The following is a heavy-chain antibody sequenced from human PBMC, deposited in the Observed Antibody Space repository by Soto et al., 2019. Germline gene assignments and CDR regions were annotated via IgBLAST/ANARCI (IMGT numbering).Heavy chain of an antibody. D-gene: IGHD2-21*01. CDR3: ARDAGVFDAFDY. J-gene: IGHJ4*02. CDR2: ISYDGSNK. CDR1: XXXXXXYA. V-gene: IGHV3-30-3*01. Sequence: QVQLVESGGGVVQPGRSLRLSCAASXXXXXXYAMXWVRQXPGKGLEWVAVISYDGSNKYYADSVKGRFTISRDNSKNTLYLQMNSLRAEDTAVYYCARDAGVFDAFDYWGQGTLVTVSS.